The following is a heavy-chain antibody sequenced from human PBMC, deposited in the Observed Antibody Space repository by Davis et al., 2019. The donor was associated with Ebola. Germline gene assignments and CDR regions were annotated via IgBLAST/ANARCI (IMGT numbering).Heavy chain of an antibody. D-gene: IGHD4-17*01. J-gene: IGHJ5*02. V-gene: IGHV4-59*01. Sequence: SETLSPTCTIPGGTISNYYWSWIRQPPGKGLEWIGYVYYSGTTSYNPSLKCRVTISIGTSKDQFSLRLTSVTEADTAVYYCAKGVGDYGWFDPWGQGTLVTVSA. CDR1: GGTISNYY. CDR2: VYYSGTT. CDR3: AKGVGDYGWFDP.